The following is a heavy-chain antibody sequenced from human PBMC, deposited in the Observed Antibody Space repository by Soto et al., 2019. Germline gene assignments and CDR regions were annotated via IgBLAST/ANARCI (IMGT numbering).Heavy chain of an antibody. V-gene: IGHV1-69*01. CDR2: IIPIFGTA. J-gene: IGHJ4*02. CDR3: ARSPLGNDYVWGSYRFDY. Sequence: VKVSCTASGGTFSSYAISWVRQAPGQGLEWMGGIIPIFGTANYAQKFQGRVTITADESPSTAYMELSSLRSEDTAVYYCARSPLGNDYVWGSYRFDYWGQGTLVTVSS. D-gene: IGHD3-16*02. CDR1: GGTFSSYA.